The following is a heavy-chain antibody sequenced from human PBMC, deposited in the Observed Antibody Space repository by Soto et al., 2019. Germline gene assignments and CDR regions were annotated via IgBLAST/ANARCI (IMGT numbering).Heavy chain of an antibody. V-gene: IGHV5-10-1*01. CDR1: VYNFSRYW. CDR2: IDPTDSYT. J-gene: IGHJ4*02. Sequence: EAQQISEQPRVYNFSRYWIWPDHQKTRKGLECMGRIDPTDSYTDYGPSFEGHVTMSVDRSIITAYLEWSSLKASDSAMYYCVRLTLAQDGSGYHIFDSWGLGTLVTVSS. D-gene: IGHD3-22*01. CDR3: VRLTLAQDGSGYHIFDS.